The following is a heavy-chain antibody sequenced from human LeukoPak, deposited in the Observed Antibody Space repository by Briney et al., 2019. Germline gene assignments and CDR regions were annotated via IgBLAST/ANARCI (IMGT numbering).Heavy chain of an antibody. CDR1: GFTFSSYG. CDR3: ARDRGYSYGSAFDI. J-gene: IGHJ3*02. D-gene: IGHD5-18*01. V-gene: IGHV3-33*01. Sequence: PGRSLRLSCAASGFTFSSYGMHWVRQAPGKGLEWVAVIWYDGSNKYYADSVKGRFTISRDNSKNTLYLQMNSLRAEDTAVYYCARDRGYSYGSAFDIWGQGTMVTVSS. CDR2: IWYDGSNK.